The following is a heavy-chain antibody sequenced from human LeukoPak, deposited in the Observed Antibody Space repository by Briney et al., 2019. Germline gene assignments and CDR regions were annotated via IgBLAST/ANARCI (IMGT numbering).Heavy chain of an antibody. J-gene: IGHJ6*03. D-gene: IGHD2-2*01. V-gene: IGHV4-61*02. Sequence: SETLSLTCTVSGGSISSGSYYWSWIRQPAGKGLEWIGRIYTSGSTNYNPSLKSRVTISVDTSKNQFSLKLSSVTAADTAVYYCARGSIVVVPAAMFSARGEYYYYYMDVWGKGTTVTVSS. CDR3: ARGSIVVVPAAMFSARGEYYYYYMDV. CDR1: GGSISSGSYY. CDR2: IYTSGST.